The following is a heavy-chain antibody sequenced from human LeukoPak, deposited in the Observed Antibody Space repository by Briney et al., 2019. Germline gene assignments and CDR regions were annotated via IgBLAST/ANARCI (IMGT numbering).Heavy chain of an antibody. CDR1: GGSFSGYY. CDR2: INHSGST. J-gene: IGHJ5*02. V-gene: IGHV4-34*01. Sequence: SETLSLTCAVYGGSFSGYYWSWIRQPPGKGLEWIGEINHSGSTNYNPSLKSRVTISVDTSKNQFSLKLSSVTAADTAVYYCARSRYGVDWFDPWGQGTLVTVSS. CDR3: ARSRYGVDWFDP. D-gene: IGHD4-17*01.